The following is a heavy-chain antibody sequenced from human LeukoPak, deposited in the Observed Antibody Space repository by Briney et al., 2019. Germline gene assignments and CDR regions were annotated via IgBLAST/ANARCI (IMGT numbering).Heavy chain of an antibody. CDR1: GFTFSSYS. J-gene: IGHJ3*02. CDR2: IIGSGGSI. Sequence: PGGSLRLSCAASGFTFSSYSMNWVRQAPGKGLEWVSSIIGSGGSIYYAASVKGRFTISRDNAKNSLYLQMNSLRAEDTAVYYCARDDAFDIWGQGTMVTVSS. CDR3: ARDDAFDI. V-gene: IGHV3-21*01.